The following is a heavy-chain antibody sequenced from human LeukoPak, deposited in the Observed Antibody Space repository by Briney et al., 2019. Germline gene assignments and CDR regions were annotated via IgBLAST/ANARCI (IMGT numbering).Heavy chain of an antibody. D-gene: IGHD3-10*01. V-gene: IGHV4-59*01. CDR1: GGSISSYY. Sequence: PSETLSLTCSVSGGSISSYYWSWIRQPPGKGLEWIGYIYYSGSTNYKPSLKSRVTISVDTSKNQFSLKLSSVTAADTAVYYCARGGYYGSGNDFRFDPWGQGTLVTVSS. CDR3: ARGGYYGSGNDFRFDP. CDR2: IYYSGST. J-gene: IGHJ5*02.